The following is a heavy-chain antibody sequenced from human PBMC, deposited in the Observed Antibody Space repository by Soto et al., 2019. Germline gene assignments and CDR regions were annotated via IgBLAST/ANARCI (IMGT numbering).Heavy chain of an antibody. CDR2: ISSSSYI. D-gene: IGHD3-22*01. V-gene: IGHV3-21*01. Sequence: AGGSLRLSCAASGFTFSSYSMNWVRQAPGKGLEWVSSISSSSYIYYADSVKGRFTISRDNAKNPLYLQMNSLRAEDTAVYYCARDRNYYDSSGFDYWGQGTLVTVSS. J-gene: IGHJ4*02. CDR3: ARDRNYYDSSGFDY. CDR1: GFTFSSYS.